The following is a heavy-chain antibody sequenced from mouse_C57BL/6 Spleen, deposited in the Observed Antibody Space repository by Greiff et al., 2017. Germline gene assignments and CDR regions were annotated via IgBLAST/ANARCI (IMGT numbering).Heavy chain of an antibody. CDR3: ARGHRWAFDY. CDR1: GYTFTSYW. V-gene: IGHV1-59*01. Sequence: QVQLQQPGAELVRPGTSVKLSCKASGYTFTSYWMHWVKQRPGQGLEWIGVIDPSDSYTNYNQKFKGKATLTVDTSSSTAYMQLSSLTSEDSAVYYCARGHRWAFDYWGQGTTLTVSS. CDR2: IDPSDSYT. D-gene: IGHD2-3*01. J-gene: IGHJ2*01.